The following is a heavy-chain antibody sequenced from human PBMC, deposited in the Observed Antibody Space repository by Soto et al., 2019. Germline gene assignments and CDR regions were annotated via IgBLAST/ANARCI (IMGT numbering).Heavy chain of an antibody. Sequence: GQVSFTTSSSTIIRAGVSSVRLSPPHGLEWVGCFSAYHGGTHYASTCQDRSTLTTETSTDTAYMELRSLRLDDTAVYYCARDWSRYYDNSGLIWFYWGQGSLVTVSS. J-gene: IGHJ4*02. CDR1: SSTIIRAG. CDR2: FSAYHGGT. V-gene: IGHV1-18*01. D-gene: IGHD3-22*01. CDR3: ARDWSRYYDNSGLIWFY.